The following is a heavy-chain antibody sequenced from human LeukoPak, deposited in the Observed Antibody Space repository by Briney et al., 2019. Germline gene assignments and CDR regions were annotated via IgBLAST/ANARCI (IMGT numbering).Heavy chain of an antibody. CDR3: THRRFTSGTDGMDV. D-gene: IGHD3-10*01. CDR2: IKSKSDGGTT. CDR1: GLTLSYAW. V-gene: IGHV3-15*01. J-gene: IGHJ6*02. Sequence: PGGSLRLSCAASGLTLSYAWINWVRRAPGKGLEWVARIKSKSDGGTTDYPAPVKDRFTISRDDSKNTLYLQMNSLKIEDTAVYYCTHRRFTSGTDGMDVWGQGTTVTVSS.